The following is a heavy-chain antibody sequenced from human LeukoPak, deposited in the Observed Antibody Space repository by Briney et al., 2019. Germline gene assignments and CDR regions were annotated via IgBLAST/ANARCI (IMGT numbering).Heavy chain of an antibody. CDR3: ARLTPIYSSGWFRDYYYYYMDV. V-gene: IGHV4-34*01. D-gene: IGHD6-19*01. Sequence: SETLSLTCAVYGGSFSGYYWSWIRQPPGKGLEWIGEINHSGSTNYNPSLKSRVTISVDTSKNQFSLKLSSVTAADTAVYYCARLTPIYSSGWFRDYYYYYMDVWGKGTTVTISS. CDR2: INHSGST. J-gene: IGHJ6*03. CDR1: GGSFSGYY.